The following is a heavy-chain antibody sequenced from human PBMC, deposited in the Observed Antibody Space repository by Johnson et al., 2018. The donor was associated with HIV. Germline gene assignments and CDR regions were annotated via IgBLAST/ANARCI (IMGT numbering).Heavy chain of an antibody. CDR2: ISYDGSNK. D-gene: IGHD3-16*02. CDR3: AKVGAFTFGGVIVLPSVAFDI. Sequence: QVQLVESGGGVVQPGRSLRLSCVASGFTFSSYAMHWVRQAPGKGLEWVAVISYDGSNKYYADSVRGRFTISRDNAKNSLYLQMNFLRPEDTAVYYCAKVGAFTFGGVIVLPSVAFDIWGQGTMVTVSS. CDR1: GFTFSSYA. V-gene: IGHV3-30*04. J-gene: IGHJ3*02.